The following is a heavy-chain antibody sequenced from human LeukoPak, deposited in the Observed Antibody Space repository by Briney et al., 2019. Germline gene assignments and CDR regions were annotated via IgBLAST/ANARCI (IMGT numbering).Heavy chain of an antibody. Sequence: GGSLRLSCAASGFTFSDYYMSWIRQAPGKGLEWVSYINTGSSYTKYADSVKGRFNISRDNARNSLYLQMSSLRAEDTAVYYCARGYQLTEYWGQGTLVTVSS. CDR3: ARGYQLTEY. J-gene: IGHJ4*02. CDR2: INTGSSYT. D-gene: IGHD2-2*01. CDR1: GFTFSDYY. V-gene: IGHV3-11*05.